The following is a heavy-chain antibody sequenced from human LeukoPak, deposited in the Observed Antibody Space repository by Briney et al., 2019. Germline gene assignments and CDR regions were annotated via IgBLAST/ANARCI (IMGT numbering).Heavy chain of an antibody. V-gene: IGHV3-33*08. Sequence: PGGSLRLSCAASGFTFSSYEMNWVRQAPGKGLEWVAILYDGSNKYYADSVKGRFTIFRDNSKNTLYLQMNSLRAEDTAVYYCARVGSSGWYSYFDHWGQGTLVTVSS. CDR1: GFTFSSYE. D-gene: IGHD6-19*01. J-gene: IGHJ4*02. CDR3: ARVGSSGWYSYFDH. CDR2: ILYDGSNK.